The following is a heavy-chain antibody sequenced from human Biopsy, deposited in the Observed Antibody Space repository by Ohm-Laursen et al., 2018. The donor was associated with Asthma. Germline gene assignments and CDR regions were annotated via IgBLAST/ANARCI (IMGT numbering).Heavy chain of an antibody. CDR2: VYYTGNT. J-gene: IGHJ5*02. Sequence: SDTLSLTCPVSGASITTPNYWAWIRQPPGRGLEWLGSVYYTGNTIYSSSLRSRLTMSVDSSRSQFSLRLSSVTAADRGVYYCARHWSGNGWEDVHNWFDPWGPGIEVTVSS. V-gene: IGHV4-39*01. D-gene: IGHD6-19*01. CDR1: GASITTPNY. CDR3: ARHWSGNGWEDVHNWFDP.